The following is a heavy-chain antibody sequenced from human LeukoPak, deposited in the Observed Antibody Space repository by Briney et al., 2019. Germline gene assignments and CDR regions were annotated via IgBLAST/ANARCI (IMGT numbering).Heavy chain of an antibody. J-gene: IGHJ4*02. CDR3: AREGIAVGGSNY. V-gene: IGHV4-4*07. Sequence: PSETLSLTCTVSGGSISSYYWSWIRQPAGKGLEWFGRIYTSGSTNYNPSLRSRVTISGDKSKIQFSLKLGSVTAADTAVYYCAREGIAVGGSNYWGQGTLVTVSS. CDR2: IYTSGST. D-gene: IGHD6-19*01. CDR1: GGSISSYY.